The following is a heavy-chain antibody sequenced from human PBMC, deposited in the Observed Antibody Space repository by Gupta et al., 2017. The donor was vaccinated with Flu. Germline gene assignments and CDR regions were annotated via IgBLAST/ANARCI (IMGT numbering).Heavy chain of an antibody. J-gene: IGHJ6*02. V-gene: IGHV3-9*01. D-gene: IGHD3-22*01. CDR2: ISWNSGYV. Sequence: EVMLVESGGGVVQPGTSLRLACVGSGVTIPDSAMHWVRQTPGKGLGWVAGISWNSGYVDFADVVQGRFNISRDNAKNSLYLHMTSLRSDDTALYFCAKDRERKIRYYSGLGVWGRGTSVSVSS. CDR1: GVTIPDSA. CDR3: AKDRERKIRYYSGLGV.